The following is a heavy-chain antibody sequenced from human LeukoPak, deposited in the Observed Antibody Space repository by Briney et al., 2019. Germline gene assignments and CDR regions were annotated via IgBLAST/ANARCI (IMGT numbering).Heavy chain of an antibody. J-gene: IGHJ6*03. CDR1: GFTFSSYG. CDR2: IRYDGSDK. CDR3: ARDPSSTSYYMDV. D-gene: IGHD2-2*01. V-gene: IGHV3-30*02. Sequence: GGSLRLSCAASGFTFSSYGMHWVRQAPGRGLEWVAFIRYDGSDKYYADSVKGRFTISRDNSRNTLYLQMNSLRGEDTTMYYCARDPSSTSYYMDVWGKGTTVTVSS.